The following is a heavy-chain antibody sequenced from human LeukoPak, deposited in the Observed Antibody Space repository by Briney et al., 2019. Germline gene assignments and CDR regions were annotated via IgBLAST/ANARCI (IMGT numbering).Heavy chain of an antibody. J-gene: IGHJ4*02. Sequence: GGSLRLSCAASGFTFSSYSMNWVRQAPGKGLEWVSTISSSSSYIYYADSVKGRFTISRDNAKNSLYLQMNSLRAEDTAVYYCAIDGITMARGVTSHFDYWGQGTLVTVSS. CDR1: GFTFSSYS. V-gene: IGHV3-21*01. D-gene: IGHD3-10*01. CDR3: AIDGITMARGVTSHFDY. CDR2: ISSSSSYI.